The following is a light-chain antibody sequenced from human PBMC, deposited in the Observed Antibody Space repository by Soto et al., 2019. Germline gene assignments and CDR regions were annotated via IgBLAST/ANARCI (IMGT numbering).Light chain of an antibody. J-gene: IGKJ1*01. CDR3: QQYGSSGT. CDR1: QSVSSTY. V-gene: IGKV3-20*01. Sequence: EVVLTQSPGTLSLSPGERATLSCRASQSVSSTYVAWYQHIPGQTPRLLIYGASNRATGIPDRFSGSGSGTDFTLTISRLEPEDFAVYYCQQYGSSGTFGQGTKVDI. CDR2: GAS.